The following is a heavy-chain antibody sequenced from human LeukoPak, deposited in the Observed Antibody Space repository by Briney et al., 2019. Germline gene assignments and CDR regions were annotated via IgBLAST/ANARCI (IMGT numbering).Heavy chain of an antibody. Sequence: GGSLRLSCAASGFTFSSYEMNWVRQAPGKGLEWVSYISSSGNTIYYADSVKGRFTNSRDNPNNSLYLQMNSLRAEDTAVYYCARDRADYVGAFDIWGQGQWSPSL. D-gene: IGHD4-17*01. CDR2: ISSSGNTI. J-gene: IGHJ3*02. V-gene: IGHV3-48*03. CDR1: GFTFSSYE. CDR3: ARDRADYVGAFDI.